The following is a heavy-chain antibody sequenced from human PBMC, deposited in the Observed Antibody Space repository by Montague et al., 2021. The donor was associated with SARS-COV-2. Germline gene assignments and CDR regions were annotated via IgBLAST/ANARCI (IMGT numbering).Heavy chain of an antibody. CDR1: GGPISRSSYY. V-gene: IGHV4-39*07. D-gene: IGHD3-10*01. CDR3: ARVKRGYYYGLGVSAHFDY. J-gene: IGHJ4*02. Sequence: SETRSLTCSVSGGPISRSSYYWGWLRQPPGKGLEWVGNIYHAGSTYYNPSLKSRATIFVDTSNSQFSLKLSSVTAADTAVYYCARVKRGYYYGLGVSAHFDYWGQGTLVTVSS. CDR2: IYHAGST.